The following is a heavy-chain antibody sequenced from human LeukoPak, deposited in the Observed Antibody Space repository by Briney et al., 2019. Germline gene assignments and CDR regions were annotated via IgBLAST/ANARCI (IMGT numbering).Heavy chain of an antibody. CDR2: IYYSGST. V-gene: IGHV4-39*01. Sequence: SETLSLTCTVSGGSISSSSYYWGWIRQPPGKGLEWIGSIYYSGSTYYNPSLKSRVTISVDTSKNQFSLKLSSATAADTAVYYCARHGRGYSYGKIDYWGQGTLVTVSS. CDR3: ARHGRGYSYGKIDY. D-gene: IGHD5-18*01. CDR1: GGSISSSSYY. J-gene: IGHJ4*02.